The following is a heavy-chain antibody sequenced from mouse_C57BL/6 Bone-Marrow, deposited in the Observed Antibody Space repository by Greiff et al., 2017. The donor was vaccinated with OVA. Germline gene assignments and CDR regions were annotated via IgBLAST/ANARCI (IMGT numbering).Heavy chain of an antibody. J-gene: IGHJ3*01. V-gene: IGHV1-81*01. Sequence: VQLQQSGAELARPGASVKLSCKASGYTFTSYGISWVKQRTGQGLEWIGEIYPRSGNTYYNEKFKGKATLTADKTSSTAYMELRSLTSEDSAVYFCDWYYGGWAYWGQGTLVTVSA. CDR1: GYTFTSYG. D-gene: IGHD1-1*02. CDR3: DWYYGGWAY. CDR2: IYPRSGNT.